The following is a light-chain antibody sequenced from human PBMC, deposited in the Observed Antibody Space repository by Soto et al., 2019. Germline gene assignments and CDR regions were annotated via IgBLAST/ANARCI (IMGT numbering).Light chain of an antibody. Sequence: QAVVTQPPSVSGAPGQRVTISCADSGSNIGAGYDVHWYQQLPGTAPKLLIYGNSNRPSGVPDRFSGSKSGTSASLAITGLQAEDEADYYCQSYDSGLSGYVFGTGTKVTVL. CDR3: QSYDSGLSGYV. J-gene: IGLJ1*01. V-gene: IGLV1-40*01. CDR2: GNS. CDR1: GSNIGAGYD.